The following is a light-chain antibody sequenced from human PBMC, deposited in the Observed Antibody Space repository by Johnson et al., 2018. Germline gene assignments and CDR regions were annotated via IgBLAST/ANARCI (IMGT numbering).Light chain of an antibody. CDR2: ENN. J-gene: IGLJ1*01. V-gene: IGLV1-51*02. CDR3: GTWDSSLSAGNV. Sequence: QSVLTQPPSVSAAPGQKVTISCSGSSSNIGNNYVSWYQQLPGTAPKLLIYENNKLPSGIPDRFSGSKSGTSATLGITGLQTGDEADYYCGTWDSSLSAGNVFGTGTKFTVL. CDR1: SSNIGNNY.